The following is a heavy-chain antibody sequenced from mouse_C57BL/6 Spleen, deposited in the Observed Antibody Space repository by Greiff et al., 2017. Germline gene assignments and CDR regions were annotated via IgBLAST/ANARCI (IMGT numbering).Heavy chain of an antibody. J-gene: IGHJ3*01. CDR1: GFNIKDYY. D-gene: IGHD4-1*01. V-gene: IGHV14-2*01. Sequence: DVKLVESGAELVKPGASVKLSCTASGFNIKDYYMHWVKQRTEQGLEWIGRIDPEDGETKYAPKFQGKATITADTSSNTAYLQLSSLTSEDTAVYYCARANWDSWFAYWGQGTLVTVSA. CDR2: IDPEDGET. CDR3: ARANWDSWFAY.